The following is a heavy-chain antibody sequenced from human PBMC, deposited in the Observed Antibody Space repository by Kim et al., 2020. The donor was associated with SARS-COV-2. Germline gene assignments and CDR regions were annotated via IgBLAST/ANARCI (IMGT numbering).Heavy chain of an antibody. D-gene: IGHD2-15*01. J-gene: IGHJ4*02. V-gene: IGHV4-31*03. CDR3: ASTVVVAAPYFDY. CDR2: IYYSGST. CDR1: GGSISSGGYY. Sequence: SETLSLTCTVSGGSISSGGYYWSWIRQHPGKGLEWIGYIYYSGSTYYNPSLKSRVTMSVDTSKNQFSLKLSSVTAADTAVYYCASTVVVAAPYFDYWGQGTLVTVSS.